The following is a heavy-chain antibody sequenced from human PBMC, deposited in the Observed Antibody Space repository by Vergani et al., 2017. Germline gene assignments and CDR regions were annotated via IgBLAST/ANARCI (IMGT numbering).Heavy chain of an antibody. J-gene: IGHJ5*02. CDR1: GYTFTSYA. Sequence: QVQLVQSGSELKKPGASVKVSCKASGYTFTSYAMNWVRQAPGQGLEWMGWINTNTGHPTYAQGFTGRFVFSLDTSVSTAYLQISSLKAEDTAVYYCARAGDFDWPLLRYWFDPWGQGTLVTVSS. CDR3: ARAGDFDWPLLRYWFDP. D-gene: IGHD3-9*01. V-gene: IGHV7-4-1*02. CDR2: INTNTGHP.